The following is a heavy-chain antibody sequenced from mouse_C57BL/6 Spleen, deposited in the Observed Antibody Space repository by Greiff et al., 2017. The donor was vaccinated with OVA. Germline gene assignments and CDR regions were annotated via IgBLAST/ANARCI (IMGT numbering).Heavy chain of an antibody. V-gene: IGHV10-3*01. CDR3: VRRGAHYYGSSYWYFDV. Sequence: EVKLVESGGGLVQPKGSLKLSCAASGFTFNTYAMHWVRQAPGKGLEWVARIRSKSSNYATYYADSVKDRFTISRDDSQSMLYLQMNNLKTEDTAMYYCVRRGAHYYGSSYWYFDVWGTGTTVTVSS. CDR2: IRSKSSNYAT. J-gene: IGHJ1*03. CDR1: GFTFNTYA. D-gene: IGHD1-1*01.